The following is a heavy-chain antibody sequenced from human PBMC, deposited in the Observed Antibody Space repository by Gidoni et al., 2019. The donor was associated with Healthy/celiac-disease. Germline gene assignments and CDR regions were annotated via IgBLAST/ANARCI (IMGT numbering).Heavy chain of an antibody. V-gene: IGHV1-24*01. Sequence: QVQLVQSGAEVKKPGASVKVSCKVSGYTLTDLSMHWVRQAHGKGLEWMGGFDPEDGETIYAQKFQGIVTMTEDPFTDTAYMELSSLRSEDTAVYYCATGCRDGYNYLRYYFDYWGQGTLVTVSS. D-gene: IGHD5-12*01. J-gene: IGHJ4*02. CDR3: ATGCRDGYNYLRYYFDY. CDR2: FDPEDGET. CDR1: GYTLTDLS.